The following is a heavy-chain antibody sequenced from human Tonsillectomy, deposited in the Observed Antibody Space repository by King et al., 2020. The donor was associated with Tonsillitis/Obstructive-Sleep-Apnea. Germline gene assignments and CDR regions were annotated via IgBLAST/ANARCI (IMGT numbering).Heavy chain of an antibody. CDR2: TRNKANSYTT. V-gene: IGHV3-72*01. CDR1: GFTFSDHY. CDR3: ARVGATGDFDY. D-gene: IGHD1-26*01. J-gene: IGHJ4*02. Sequence: VQLVESGGGLVQPGGSLRLSCAASGFTFSDHYMDWVRQAPGKGLEWVGRTRNKANSYTTEYAASVKGRFTISRDDSKNSLYLQMNSLKTEDTAVYYCARVGATGDFDYWGQGTLVTVSS.